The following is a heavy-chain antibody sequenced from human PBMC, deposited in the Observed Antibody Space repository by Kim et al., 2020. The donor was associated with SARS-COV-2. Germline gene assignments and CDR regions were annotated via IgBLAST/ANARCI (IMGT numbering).Heavy chain of an antibody. CDR2: ISWNSGSI. V-gene: IGHV3-9*01. D-gene: IGHD1-26*01. Sequence: GGSLRLSCAASGFTFDDYAMHWVRQAPGKGLEWVSGISWNSGSIGYADSVKGRFTISRDNAKNSLYLQMNSLRAEDTALYYCAGRKFGPWGQGTLVTVSS. CDR1: GFTFDDYA. J-gene: IGHJ5*02. CDR3: AGRKFGP.